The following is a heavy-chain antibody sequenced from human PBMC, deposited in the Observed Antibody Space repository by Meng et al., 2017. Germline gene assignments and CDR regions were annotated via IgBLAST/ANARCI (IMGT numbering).Heavy chain of an antibody. Sequence: VVLGWSWGGLGQPGRALLLSGAASGVTFSSYGMHWVRQAPGKGLEWVAVIWYDGSNKYYADSVKGRFTISRDNSKNTLYLQMNSLRAEDTAVYYCASGGEQQLTQNWFDPWGQGTLVTVSS. D-gene: IGHD6-13*01. V-gene: IGHV3-33*01. CDR1: GVTFSSYG. CDR3: ASGGEQQLTQNWFDP. CDR2: IWYDGSNK. J-gene: IGHJ5*02.